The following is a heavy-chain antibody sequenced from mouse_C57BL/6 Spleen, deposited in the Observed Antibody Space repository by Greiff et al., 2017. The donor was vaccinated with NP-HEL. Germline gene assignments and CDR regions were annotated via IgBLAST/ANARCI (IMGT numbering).Heavy chain of an antibody. J-gene: IGHJ4*01. Sequence: VQLQQSGAELVMPGASVKLSCKASGYTFTSYWMHWVKQRPGQGLEWIGEIDPSDSYTNYNQKFKGKSTLTVDKSSSTAYMQLSSLTSEDSAVYYSARREGLLATSAMDSWGQGTSVTVSS. CDR3: ARREGLLATSAMDS. CDR1: GYTFTSYW. D-gene: IGHD1-1*01. V-gene: IGHV1-69*01. CDR2: IDPSDSYT.